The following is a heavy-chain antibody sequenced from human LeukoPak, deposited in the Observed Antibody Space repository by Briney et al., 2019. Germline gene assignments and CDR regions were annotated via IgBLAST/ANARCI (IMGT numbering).Heavy chain of an antibody. J-gene: IGHJ3*02. D-gene: IGHD2-15*01. CDR1: GGSISSSSYY. CDR3: ARAGDLIVVAMGAFDI. V-gene: IGHV4-61*05. Sequence: SETLSLTCTVSGGSISSSSYYWGWIRQPPGRGLEWIGYIYQSGSTNYNPSLMSRVTISVDRSKNQFSLKLNSVTAAATAVCYCARAGDLIVVAMGAFDIWGQGTMVTVSS. CDR2: IYQSGST.